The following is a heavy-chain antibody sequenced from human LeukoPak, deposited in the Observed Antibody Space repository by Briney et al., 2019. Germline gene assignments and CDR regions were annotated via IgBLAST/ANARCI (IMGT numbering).Heavy chain of an antibody. CDR3: ARGAVAGGSFDY. Sequence: SGPALVKPTQTLTLTCTFSGFSLSTSGMCVSWIRQPPGKALEWLALIDWDDDKYYSTSLKTRLTISKDTSKNQAVLTMTNMDPVDTATYYCARGAVAGGSFDYWGQGTLVTVSS. J-gene: IGHJ4*02. CDR2: IDWDDDK. V-gene: IGHV2-70*01. D-gene: IGHD6-19*01. CDR1: GFSLSTSGMC.